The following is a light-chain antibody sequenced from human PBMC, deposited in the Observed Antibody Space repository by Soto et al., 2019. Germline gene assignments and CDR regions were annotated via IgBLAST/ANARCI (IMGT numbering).Light chain of an antibody. CDR3: HHYNSWPYT. CDR2: DAS. V-gene: IGKV3-15*01. Sequence: IVMTQSPDTLSVSPVERATLSWMASQSVSSNLAWYQQKPGQAPRLLIYDASTRAPGFPARFSGSGSGTEFTLTISSLQSEDFAVYYCHHYNSWPYTFGQGTKVDI. CDR1: QSVSSN. J-gene: IGKJ2*01.